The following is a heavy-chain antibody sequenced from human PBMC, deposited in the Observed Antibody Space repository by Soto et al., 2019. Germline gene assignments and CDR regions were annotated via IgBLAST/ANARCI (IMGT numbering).Heavy chain of an antibody. J-gene: IGHJ4*02. CDR3: AKLLDIVVVPPYSPFDY. CDR1: GFTSSSYG. Sequence: QVQLVESGGGVVQPGRSLRLSCAASGFTSSSYGMHWVRQAPGKGLEWVAVISYDGSNKYYADSVKGRFTISRDNSKNTLYLQMNSPRAEDTAVYYCAKLLDIVVVPPYSPFDYWGQGTLVTVSS. D-gene: IGHD2-2*03. V-gene: IGHV3-30*18. CDR2: ISYDGSNK.